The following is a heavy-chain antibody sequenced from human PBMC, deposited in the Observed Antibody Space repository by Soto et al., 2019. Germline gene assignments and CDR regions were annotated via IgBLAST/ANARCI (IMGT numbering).Heavy chain of an antibody. D-gene: IGHD5-12*01. CDR1: GFTFSDYW. J-gene: IGHJ4*02. CDR3: ARASGYGFFDN. CDR2: INLDGSEK. V-gene: IGHV3-7*04. Sequence: EVQLVESGGGLVHPGESLRLSCAASGFTFSDYWMTWVRQAPGKGLEWVANINLDGSEKYYVGALKGRFTMSRDNAKNSMYLQINSLRVDDTAVYYCARASGYGFFDNWGQGILVTVSS.